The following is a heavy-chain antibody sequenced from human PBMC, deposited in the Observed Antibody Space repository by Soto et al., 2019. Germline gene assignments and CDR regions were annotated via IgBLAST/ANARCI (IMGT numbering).Heavy chain of an antibody. CDR1: GFTFSSYA. D-gene: IGHD4-4*01. V-gene: IGHV3-30-3*01. CDR3: ARGGFYYSNYQRGMDV. J-gene: IGHJ6*02. CDR2: ISYDGSNK. Sequence: GGSLRLSCAASGFTFSSYAMHWVRQAPGKGLEWVAVISYDGSNKYYADSVKGRFTISRDNSKNTLYLQMNSLRAEDTAVYYCARGGFYYSNYQRGMDVWGQGTTVTVSS.